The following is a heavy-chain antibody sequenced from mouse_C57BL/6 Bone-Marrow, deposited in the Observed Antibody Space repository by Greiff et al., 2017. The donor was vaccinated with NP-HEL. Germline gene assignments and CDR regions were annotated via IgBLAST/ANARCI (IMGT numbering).Heavy chain of an antibody. CDR1: GYEFSNYW. CDR2: IYPGDGDT. V-gene: IGHV1-80*01. J-gene: IGHJ3*01. CDR3: ARGAY. Sequence: VQLQQSGAELVKPGASVKISCKASGYEFSNYWLNWVKPRPGKGLEWIGQIYPGDGDTNYNGKFKDKATLTADKSSSTAYMQLSRLTSADSAVYFCARGAYWGQGTLVTVSA.